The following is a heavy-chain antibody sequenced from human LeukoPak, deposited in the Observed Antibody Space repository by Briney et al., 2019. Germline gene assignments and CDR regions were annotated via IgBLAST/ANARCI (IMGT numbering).Heavy chain of an antibody. V-gene: IGHV3-21*01. Sequence: PGGSLRLSCAASGFTFSSYSMNWVRQAPGKGLEWVSSISDISDYIYYADSVKGRFTISRDNGKNSLYLQMNSLRVEDTAVYYCATTLTRDSSGSYGALDFWGQGALVTVSS. CDR1: GFTFSSYS. D-gene: IGHD6-19*01. J-gene: IGHJ4*02. CDR3: ATTLTRDSSGSYGALDF. CDR2: ISDISDYI.